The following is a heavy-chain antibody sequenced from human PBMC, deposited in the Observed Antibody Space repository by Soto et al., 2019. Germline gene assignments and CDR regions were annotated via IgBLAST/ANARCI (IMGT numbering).Heavy chain of an antibody. V-gene: IGHV1-3*01. CDR3: ARDYRWWLGY. CDR2: INAGNGNT. D-gene: IGHD2-15*01. Sequence: ASLKVSCKASGCTFTSYAMHWVRQAPGQRHEWMGWINAGNGNTKYSQKFQGRVTITRDTSASTAYMELSSLRSEDTAVYYCARDYRWWLGYWGEGTLVTVSS. CDR1: GCTFTSYA. J-gene: IGHJ4*02.